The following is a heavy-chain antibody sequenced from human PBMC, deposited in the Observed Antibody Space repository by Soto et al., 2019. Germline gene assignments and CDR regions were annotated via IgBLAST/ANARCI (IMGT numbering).Heavy chain of an antibody. CDR3: ARDPVAWWSGINRDYYFDY. Sequence: SGGSLRLSCAASGFTFSSYGMHWVRQAPGKGLEWVAVIWYDGSNKYYADSVKGRFTISRDNSKNTLYLQMNSLRAEDTAVYYCARDPVAWWSGINRDYYFDYWGQGTLVTVSS. CDR2: IWYDGSNK. CDR1: GFTFSSYG. J-gene: IGHJ4*02. D-gene: IGHD3-3*01. V-gene: IGHV3-33*01.